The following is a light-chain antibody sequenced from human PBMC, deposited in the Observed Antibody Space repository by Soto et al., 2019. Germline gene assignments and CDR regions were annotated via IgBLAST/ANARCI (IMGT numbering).Light chain of an antibody. CDR3: QQRSNWPGT. CDR2: DAS. CDR1: QSVSTY. V-gene: IGKV3-11*01. Sequence: EVVLTQSPVTLSLFPGERATLSCRASQSVSTYLAWYQQKPGQAPRLLIYDASNRATGIPARFSGSGSGTDFTLTISSLEPEDFAVYYCQQRSNWPGTFGQGTKVEIK. J-gene: IGKJ1*01.